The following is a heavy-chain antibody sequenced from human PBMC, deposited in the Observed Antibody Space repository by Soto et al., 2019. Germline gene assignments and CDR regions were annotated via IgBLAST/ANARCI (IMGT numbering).Heavy chain of an antibody. D-gene: IGHD5-12*01. CDR1: GGSISSSSYY. CDR3: ARQAQAWLENYYYYYGMDV. CDR2: IYYSGST. J-gene: IGHJ6*02. V-gene: IGHV4-39*01. Sequence: SETLSLTCTVSGGSISSSSYYWGWIRQPPGKGLEWIGSIYYSGSTYYNPSLKSRVTISVDTSKNQFSLNLSSVTAADTAVYYCARQAQAWLENYYYYYGMDVWGQGTTVTVSS.